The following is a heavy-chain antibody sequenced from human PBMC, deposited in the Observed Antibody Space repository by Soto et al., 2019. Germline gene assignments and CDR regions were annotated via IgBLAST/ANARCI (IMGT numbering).Heavy chain of an antibody. V-gene: IGHV3-74*01. D-gene: IGHD4-17*01. CDR2: INSDGSHT. J-gene: IGHJ5*01. CDR1: GFTFFAYW. CDR3: AKEGDYGDDDGENWFDS. Sequence: EVQLVESGGGLVQPGGSLRLSCAASGFTFFAYWIHWVRHVPGKGLVWVSRINSDGSHTSYADSVRGRFTISRDNSKNTVYLQINSLTAEDTAVDYCAKEGDYGDDDGENWFDSWGQGSLVTVSS.